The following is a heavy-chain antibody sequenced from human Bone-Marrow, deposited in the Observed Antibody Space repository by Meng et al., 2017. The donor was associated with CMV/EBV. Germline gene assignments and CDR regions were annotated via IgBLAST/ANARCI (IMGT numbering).Heavy chain of an antibody. V-gene: IGHV4-4*02. J-gene: IGHJ5*02. CDR3: ARVKVVPAAIYNWFDP. Sequence: SETLSLTCAVSGGSISSSNWWSWVRQPPGKGLEWIGEIYHSGSTNYNPSLKSRVTISVDKSKNQFSLKLSSVTAADTAVYYCARVKVVPAAIYNWFDPWGQGTLVTVSS. CDR2: IYHSGST. CDR1: GGSISSSNW. D-gene: IGHD2-2*01.